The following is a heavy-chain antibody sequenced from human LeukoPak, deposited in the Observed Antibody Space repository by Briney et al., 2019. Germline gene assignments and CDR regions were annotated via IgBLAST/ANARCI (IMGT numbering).Heavy chain of an antibody. J-gene: IGHJ4*02. V-gene: IGHV3-23*01. CDR3: AKGGNSGWYFDY. CDR2: ISGSGDST. D-gene: IGHD6-19*01. Sequence: GGSLRLSCAASGFTVSSTYMSWVRQTPGKGLEWVSGISGSGDSTYYADSVKGRFTTSRDNSKNTLYLQMNSLRAEDTAVYYCAKGGNSGWYFDYWGQGTLVTVSS. CDR1: GFTVSSTY.